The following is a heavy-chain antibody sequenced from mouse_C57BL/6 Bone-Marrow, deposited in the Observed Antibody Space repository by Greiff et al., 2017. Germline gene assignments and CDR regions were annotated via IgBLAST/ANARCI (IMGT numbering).Heavy chain of an antibody. V-gene: IGHV1-55*01. CDR1: GYTFTSYW. CDR2: IYPGSGST. D-gene: IGHD3-2*02. CDR3: ARHPRQLRRTGFAY. J-gene: IGHJ3*01. Sequence: QVQLQQPGAELVKPGASVKMSCKASGYTFTSYWITWVKQRPGQGLEWIGDIYPGSGSTNYNEKFKSKATLTVDTSSSTAYMQLSSLTSEDSAVYYCARHPRQLRRTGFAYWGQGTLVTVSA.